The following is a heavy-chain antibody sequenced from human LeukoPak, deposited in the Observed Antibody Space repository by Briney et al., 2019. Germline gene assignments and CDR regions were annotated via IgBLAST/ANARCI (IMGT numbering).Heavy chain of an antibody. Sequence: ASVKVSCKASGYTFTSYGISWVRQAPGQGLEWMGWISAYNGHTNYAQKLQGRVSMTTDTSTSTAYMELRSLRSDGTAMYYCARDYSNGWYGDFDYWGQGTLVTVSS. J-gene: IGHJ4*02. V-gene: IGHV1-18*01. CDR3: ARDYSNGWYGDFDY. CDR2: ISAYNGHT. D-gene: IGHD6-19*01. CDR1: GYTFTSYG.